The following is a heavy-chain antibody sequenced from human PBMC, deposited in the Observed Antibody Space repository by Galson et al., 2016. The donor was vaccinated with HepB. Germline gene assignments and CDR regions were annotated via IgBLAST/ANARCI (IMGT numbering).Heavy chain of an antibody. CDR2: ISADGGST. Sequence: SLRLSCAASGFTFDDYAMHWVRQGPGKGLEWVSVISADGGSTDYADSAKGRFTISRDNGKNSLYLQMNSLRTEDTALYYCAKNTVPPYSGSYSFDYWGQGTLVTVSS. CDR3: AKNTVPPYSGSYSFDY. D-gene: IGHD1-26*01. V-gene: IGHV3-43*02. J-gene: IGHJ4*02. CDR1: GFTFDDYA.